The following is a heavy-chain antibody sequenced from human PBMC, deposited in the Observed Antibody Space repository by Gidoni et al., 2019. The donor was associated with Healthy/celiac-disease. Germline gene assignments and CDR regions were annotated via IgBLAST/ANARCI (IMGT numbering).Heavy chain of an antibody. D-gene: IGHD6-19*01. Sequence: QVQLVESVGGVVQPGRSLRLSCAASGFTFSSYAMHWVSQAPGQGLGWGAVITYDGSNNYYADSVKGRFTISRDNSKNTLYLQMNSLRAEDMAVYYCARDWQWGDAFDIWGQGTMVTVSS. V-gene: IGHV3-30*01. CDR2: ITYDGSNN. CDR3: ARDWQWGDAFDI. CDR1: GFTFSSYA. J-gene: IGHJ3*02.